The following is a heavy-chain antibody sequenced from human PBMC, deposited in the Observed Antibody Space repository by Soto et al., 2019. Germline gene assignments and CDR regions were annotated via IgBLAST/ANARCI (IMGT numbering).Heavy chain of an antibody. CDR1: VFNFGIYG. CDR3: TRYYYESSGYYVY. Sequence: GGSLLISCTCSVFNFGIYGLSWVRQAPGKGLEWVGVIRSEANGGTTDYAASVKGRITISRDDSKSIAYMEINSLQTEDTAVYYCTRYYYESSGYYVYWGQGAMVTVSS. V-gene: IGHV3-49*04. D-gene: IGHD3-22*01. J-gene: IGHJ4*02. CDR2: IRSEANGGTT.